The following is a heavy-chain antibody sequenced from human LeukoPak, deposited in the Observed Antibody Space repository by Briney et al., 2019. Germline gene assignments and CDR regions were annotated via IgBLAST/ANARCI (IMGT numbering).Heavy chain of an antibody. V-gene: IGHV3-23*01. J-gene: IGHJ4*02. Sequence: PGGSLRLSCAASGFTFRNYAIYWVRQAPGKGLEWVSGISGSGGDTYFADSVKGRFTISRDNSKNTLYLQMNSLRAEDTAVYYCAKDLGSGYDSTFPLDYWGQGTLVTVSS. CDR2: ISGSGGDT. CDR3: AKDLGSGYDSTFPLDY. D-gene: IGHD5-12*01. CDR1: GFTFRNYA.